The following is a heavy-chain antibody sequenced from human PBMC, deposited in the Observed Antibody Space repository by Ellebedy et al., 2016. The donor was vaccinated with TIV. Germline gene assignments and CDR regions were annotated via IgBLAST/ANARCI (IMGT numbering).Heavy chain of an antibody. J-gene: IGHJ6*02. CDR1: GGSISSYY. Sequence: SETLSLXCTVSGGSISSYYWSWIRQPPGKGLEWIGYIYYSGSTNYNPSLKSRVTISVDTSKNQFSLKLSSVTAADTAVYYCARGSGGSGSYYRWRYGMDVWGQGTTVTVSS. D-gene: IGHD3-10*01. CDR3: ARGSGGSGSYYRWRYGMDV. V-gene: IGHV4-59*12. CDR2: IYYSGST.